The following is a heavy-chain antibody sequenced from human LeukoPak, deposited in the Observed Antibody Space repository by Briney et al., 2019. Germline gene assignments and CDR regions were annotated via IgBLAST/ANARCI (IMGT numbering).Heavy chain of an antibody. CDR2: ISYDGSNK. D-gene: IGHD1-26*01. CDR3: ARVGSGSYSLRASYYFDY. Sequence: GGSLRLSCAASGFTFSSYAMSWVRQAPGKGLEWVAVISYDGSNKYYADSVKGRFTISRDNSKNTLYLQMNSLRAEDTAVYHCARVGSGSYSLRASYYFDYWGQGTLVTVSS. J-gene: IGHJ4*02. V-gene: IGHV3-30*04. CDR1: GFTFSSYA.